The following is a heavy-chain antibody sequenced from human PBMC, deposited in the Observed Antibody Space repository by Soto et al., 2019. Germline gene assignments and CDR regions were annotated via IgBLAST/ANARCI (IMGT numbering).Heavy chain of an antibody. J-gene: IGHJ4*02. CDR2: INHSGST. V-gene: IGHV4-34*01. Sequence: PGKGLEWIGEINHSGSTNYNPSLKSRVTISVDTSKNQFSLKLSSVTAADTAVYYCARRLRYSLRLYFDYWGQGTLVTVSS. CDR3: ARRLRYSLRLYFDY. D-gene: IGHD3-9*01.